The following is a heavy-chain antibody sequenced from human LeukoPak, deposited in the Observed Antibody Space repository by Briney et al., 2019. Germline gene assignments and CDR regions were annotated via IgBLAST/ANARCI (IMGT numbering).Heavy chain of an antibody. CDR1: GASISAFH. J-gene: IGHJ4*02. Sequence: SETLSLTCTVSGASISAFHWTWFRQPPGKGLEWIGLIYSSGSTLFNPSLKSRVAMSVDLTKNQLSLKLTSVTAADTAMYYCARKDGDYWGRGTLVTVSS. CDR2: IYSSGST. V-gene: IGHV4-4*07. CDR3: ARKDGDY.